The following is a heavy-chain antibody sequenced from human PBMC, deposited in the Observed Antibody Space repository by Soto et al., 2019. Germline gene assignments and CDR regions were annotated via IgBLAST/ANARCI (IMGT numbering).Heavy chain of an antibody. J-gene: IGHJ4*02. CDR3: ARDSNSGIAAAGTVDY. Sequence: SETLSLTCAVSGYYIRSGYYWGWIRQTPGKGLEWIGSIYHSGSTYYKPSLKSRVTISAYTSKNQFSLKLSSVTAADTSVYYCARDSNSGIAAAGTVDYWGQGTLVTVSS. CDR1: GYYIRSGYY. D-gene: IGHD6-13*01. CDR2: IYHSGST. V-gene: IGHV4-38-2*02.